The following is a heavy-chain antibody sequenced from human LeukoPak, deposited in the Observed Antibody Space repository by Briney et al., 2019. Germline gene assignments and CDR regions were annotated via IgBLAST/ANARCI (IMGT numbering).Heavy chain of an antibody. CDR1: GFSFSSYG. Sequence: GGSLRLSCAASGFSFSSYGMHWVRQAPGKGLERVAFIRYDGSNKYYADSVKGRFIISRDNSKNTLYLQMNSLRAEDTAVYYCAKDRAAGYCSSTSCYAYYFDYWGQGTLVTVSS. V-gene: IGHV3-30*02. CDR3: AKDRAAGYCSSTSCYAYYFDY. D-gene: IGHD2-2*01. CDR2: IRYDGSNK. J-gene: IGHJ4*02.